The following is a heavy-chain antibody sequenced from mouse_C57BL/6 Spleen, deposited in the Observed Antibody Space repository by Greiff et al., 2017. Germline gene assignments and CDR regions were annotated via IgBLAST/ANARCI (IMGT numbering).Heavy chain of an antibody. Sequence: VQLQQSGPELVKPGASVKISCKASGYAFSSSWMNWVKQRPGKGLEWIGRIYPGDGATNYNGKFKGKATLTADKSSSTANMQLSSLTSENSAVYFCDVTVVGNYAMDYWGQGTSVTVSS. CDR1: GYAFSSSW. D-gene: IGHD1-1*01. CDR2: IYPGDGAT. CDR3: DVTVVGNYAMDY. J-gene: IGHJ4*01. V-gene: IGHV1-82*01.